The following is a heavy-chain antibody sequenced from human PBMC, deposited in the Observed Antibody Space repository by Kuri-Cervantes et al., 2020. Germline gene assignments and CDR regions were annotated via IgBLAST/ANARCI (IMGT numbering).Heavy chain of an antibody. Sequence: GSLRLSCSVSGGSVSRDYWSWIRQSPGKGLEYFGYVYHNGRSEYNPSLKSRVTMSVDTSKNQLSLELSPVTAADTAMYYCARAFFDSLHPRFDYWGQGILVTVSS. V-gene: IGHV4-59*02. J-gene: IGHJ4*02. D-gene: IGHD3-9*01. CDR3: ARAFFDSLHPRFDY. CDR1: GGSVSRDY. CDR2: VYHNGRS.